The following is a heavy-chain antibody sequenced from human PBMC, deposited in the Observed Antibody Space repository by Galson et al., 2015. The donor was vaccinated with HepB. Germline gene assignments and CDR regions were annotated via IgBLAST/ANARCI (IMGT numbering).Heavy chain of an antibody. V-gene: IGHV1-8*01. Sequence: YAQKFQGRVTMTRNTSIDTAYMELSSLRSEDTAVYYCARGTSSRFPYWGQGTQVTVSS. D-gene: IGHD6-13*01. J-gene: IGHJ4*02. CDR3: ARGTSSRFPY.